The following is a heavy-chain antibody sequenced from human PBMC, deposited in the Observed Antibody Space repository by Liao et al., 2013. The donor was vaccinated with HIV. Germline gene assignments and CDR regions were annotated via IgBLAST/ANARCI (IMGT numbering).Heavy chain of an antibody. Sequence: QLQLQESGPGLVKPSETLSLTCTVSGGSISSSSYYWGWIRQPPGKGLEWIGSIYYSGSTYYNPSLKSRVTISVDTSKNQFSLKLSSVTAADTAVYYCARGPFKLDYSSSWYWETTGAMDVWGKGTTVTVSS. CDR1: GGSISSSSYY. CDR3: ARGPFKLDYSSSWYWETTGAMDV. CDR2: IYYSGST. J-gene: IGHJ6*03. D-gene: IGHD6-13*01. V-gene: IGHV4-39*07.